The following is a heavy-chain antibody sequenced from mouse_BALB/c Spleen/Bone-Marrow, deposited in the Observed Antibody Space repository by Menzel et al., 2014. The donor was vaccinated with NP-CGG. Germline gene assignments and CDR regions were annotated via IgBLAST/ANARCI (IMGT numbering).Heavy chain of an antibody. V-gene: IGHV1-7*01. CDR1: GYTFTSYW. J-gene: IGHJ2*01. CDR3: ARERYAGYYFDY. D-gene: IGHD2-3*01. Sequence: QVQLKESGAELAKPGASVKMSCKASGYTFTSYWMHWVKQRPGQGLEWIGYINPSTGYTEYNQKFKDKATLTADKSSSTAYMQLSSLTSEDSAVYYCARERYAGYYFDYRGQGTTLTVSS. CDR2: INPSTGYT.